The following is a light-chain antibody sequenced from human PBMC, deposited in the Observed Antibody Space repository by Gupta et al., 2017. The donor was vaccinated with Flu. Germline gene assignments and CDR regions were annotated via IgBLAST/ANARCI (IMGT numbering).Light chain of an antibody. Sequence: TSSDVGGYNYVSWYQQHPGKAPKLMIYDVSKRPSGVPDRFSGSKSGNTASLTISGLQAEDEADYYCCSYAGSYLRVFGTGTKVTVL. CDR3: CSYAGSYLRV. J-gene: IGLJ1*01. CDR2: DVS. CDR1: SSDVGGYNY. V-gene: IGLV2-11*01.